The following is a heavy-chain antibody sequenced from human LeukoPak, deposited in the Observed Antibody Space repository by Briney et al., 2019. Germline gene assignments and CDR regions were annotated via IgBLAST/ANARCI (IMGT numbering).Heavy chain of an antibody. V-gene: IGHV4-39*07. CDR3: ARVTAADDAFDI. J-gene: IGHJ3*02. D-gene: IGHD6-13*01. CDR1: GGSISSGGYY. CDR2: IYYSGST. Sequence: PSETLSLTCTVSGGSISSGGYYWSWIRQPPGKGLEWIGSIYYSGSTYYNPSLKSRVTISVDTSKNQFSLKLSSVTAADTAVYYCARVTAADDAFDIWGQGTMVTVSS.